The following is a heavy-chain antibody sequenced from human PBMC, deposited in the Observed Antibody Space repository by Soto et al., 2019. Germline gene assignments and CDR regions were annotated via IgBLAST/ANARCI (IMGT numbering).Heavy chain of an antibody. CDR3: ARPYSSGWYGTNWFDP. J-gene: IGHJ5*02. V-gene: IGHV1-18*01. D-gene: IGHD6-19*01. Sequence: APVKVSCKASGYTFTSYGISWVRQAPGQGLEWMGWISAYNGNTNYAQKLQGRVTMTTDTSTSTAYMELRSLRSDDTAVYYCARPYSSGWYGTNWFDPWGQGTLVTVSS. CDR2: ISAYNGNT. CDR1: GYTFTSYG.